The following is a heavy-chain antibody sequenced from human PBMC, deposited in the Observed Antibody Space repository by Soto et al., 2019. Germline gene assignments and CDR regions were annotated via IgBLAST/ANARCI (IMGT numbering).Heavy chain of an antibody. CDR2: VYYTGST. J-gene: IGHJ4*02. D-gene: IGHD3-3*01. CDR1: GGSISSSSHY. Sequence: QLQLQESGPGLVKPSETLSLTCTVSGGSISSSSHYWGWIRQPPGKGLEWIGSVYYTGSTYYNPSLKSRVTISVDTSGNQFSLKLNSVTAADTAVYYCARGHGGITVFGAPGHFDYWGQGTLVTVSS. CDR3: ARGHGGITVFGAPGHFDY. V-gene: IGHV4-39*01.